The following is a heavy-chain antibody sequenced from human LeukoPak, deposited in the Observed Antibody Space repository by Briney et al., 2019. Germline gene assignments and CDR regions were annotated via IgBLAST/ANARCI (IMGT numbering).Heavy chain of an antibody. CDR1: GYSFTSYW. CDR2: IYPGDSDT. Sequence: GESLKISCKGSGYSFTSYWIAWVRQMPGEGLEWMGSIYPGDSDTRYNPSFQGQVTISADKSIKAAYLQWSSLKASDTAMYYCARRRGGNTGGFFFDYWGQGSLVTVSS. J-gene: IGHJ4*02. CDR3: ARRRGGNTGGFFFDY. D-gene: IGHD3-16*01. V-gene: IGHV5-51*01.